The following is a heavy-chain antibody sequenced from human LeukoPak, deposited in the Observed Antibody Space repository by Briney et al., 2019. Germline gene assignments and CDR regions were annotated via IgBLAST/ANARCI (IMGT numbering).Heavy chain of an antibody. Sequence: SGTLSLTCAVSGGSISSNWWSWVRQPPGKGLEWIGEIYHSGSTYYNPSLKSRVTISVDTSKNQFSLKLSSVTAADTAVYHCAGVLMVYAIRSWFDPWGQGTLVTVSS. V-gene: IGHV4-4*02. J-gene: IGHJ5*02. CDR3: AGVLMVYAIRSWFDP. CDR2: IYHSGST. CDR1: GGSISSNW. D-gene: IGHD2-8*01.